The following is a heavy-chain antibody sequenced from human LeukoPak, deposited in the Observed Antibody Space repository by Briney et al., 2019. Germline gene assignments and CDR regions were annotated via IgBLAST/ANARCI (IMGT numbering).Heavy chain of an antibody. Sequence: SVKVSCKASGGTFSSYAISWVRQAPGQGLEWMGGIIPIFGTANYAQKFQGRVTITADESTSTAYMELSSLRSEDTAVYYCAAETYYHDSSEYAFDYWGQGTLVTVSS. V-gene: IGHV1-69*13. J-gene: IGHJ4*02. CDR3: AAETYYHDSSEYAFDY. CDR2: IIPIFGTA. CDR1: GGTFSSYA. D-gene: IGHD3-22*01.